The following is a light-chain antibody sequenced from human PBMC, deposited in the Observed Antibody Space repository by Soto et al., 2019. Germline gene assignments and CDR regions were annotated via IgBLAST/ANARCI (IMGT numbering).Light chain of an antibody. CDR3: QQYNSYSRG. J-gene: IGKJ1*01. Sequence: DIQMTQSPSTLSASVGDRVTITCRASQSISSWWAWYQQKPGKAPKLLIYDASSLESGVPSRFSGSGSGTEFTLTISSLQPEDFATYYCQQYNSYSRGFGQGTKVEIK. CDR1: QSISSW. V-gene: IGKV1-5*01. CDR2: DAS.